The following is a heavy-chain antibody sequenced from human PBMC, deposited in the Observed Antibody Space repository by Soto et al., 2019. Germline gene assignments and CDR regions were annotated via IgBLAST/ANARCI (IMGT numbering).Heavy chain of an antibody. D-gene: IGHD3-22*01. CDR2: IKSKTDGEAT. CDR1: GFTFSNAW. Sequence: GGSLRLSCAASGFTFSNAWMNWVLQAPGKGLEWVARIKSKTDGEATDYAAPVKGRFTISRDNSKNTLSLQLNSLKTEDTAMYYCTTVAPYYYDTSGYFYGPFDFWGLGTLVTVSS. V-gene: IGHV3-15*07. CDR3: TTVAPYYYDTSGYFYGPFDF. J-gene: IGHJ4*02.